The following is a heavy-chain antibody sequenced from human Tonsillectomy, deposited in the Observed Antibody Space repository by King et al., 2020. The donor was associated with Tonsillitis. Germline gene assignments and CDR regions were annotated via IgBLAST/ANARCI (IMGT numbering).Heavy chain of an antibody. Sequence: VQLVESGGGLVQPGGSLRLSCAASGFTFSSYAMSWVRQAPGKGLEWVSAISVSGGSTYYADSVKGRFTISRDTSKNTLYLQMNSLSAEDTAVYYCAKDMEQWRRGGDYWGQGTLVTVSS. CDR3: AKDMEQWRRGGDY. V-gene: IGHV3-23*04. CDR1: GFTFSSYA. J-gene: IGHJ4*02. D-gene: IGHD6-19*01. CDR2: ISVSGGST.